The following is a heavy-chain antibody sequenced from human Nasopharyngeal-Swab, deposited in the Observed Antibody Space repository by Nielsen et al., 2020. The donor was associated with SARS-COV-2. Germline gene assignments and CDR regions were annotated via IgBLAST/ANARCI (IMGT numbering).Heavy chain of an antibody. Sequence: GESLKISCVASGFTFSIYGMHWVRQAPGKGLEWVAVIWYDGSNKYYADSVKGRFTISRDNSKNTLYLQMNSLRAEDTAVYYCARDGVDYGDYWGQGTLVTVSS. CDR3: ARDGVDYGDY. D-gene: IGHD3-16*01. CDR2: IWYDGSNK. CDR1: GFTFSIYG. J-gene: IGHJ4*02. V-gene: IGHV3-33*01.